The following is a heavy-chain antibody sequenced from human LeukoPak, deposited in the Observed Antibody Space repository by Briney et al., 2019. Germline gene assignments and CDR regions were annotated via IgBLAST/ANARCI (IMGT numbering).Heavy chain of an antibody. J-gene: IGHJ3*02. V-gene: IGHV1-69*04. D-gene: IGHD6-13*01. CDR1: GGTFSSYA. Sequence: GASVKVTCKASGGTFSSYAISWVRQAPGQGLEWMGRIIPILGIANYAQKFQGRVTITADKSTSTAYMELSSLRSEDTAVYYCAGPRGDSSSWYGAFDIWGQGTMVTVSS. CDR3: AGPRGDSSSWYGAFDI. CDR2: IIPILGIA.